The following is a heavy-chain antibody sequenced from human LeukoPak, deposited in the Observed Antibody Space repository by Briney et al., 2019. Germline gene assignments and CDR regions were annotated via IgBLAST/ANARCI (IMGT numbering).Heavy chain of an antibody. D-gene: IGHD3-10*01. V-gene: IGHV4-59*01. J-gene: IGHJ2*01. Sequence: SETLSLTCTVSGGSISSYYWSWIRQPPWKGLEYIGYIYSGSTNYNPALKSRVTISVDTSKSQFSLNLYFVTAADTAVYYCARASYSGSYSSQWYFDLWGRGTLVTVSS. CDR1: GGSISSYY. CDR3: ARASYSGSYSSQWYFDL. CDR2: IYSGST.